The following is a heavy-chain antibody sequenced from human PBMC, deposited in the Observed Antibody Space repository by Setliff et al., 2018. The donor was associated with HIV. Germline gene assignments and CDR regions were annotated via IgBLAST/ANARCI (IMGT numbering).Heavy chain of an antibody. CDR1: GYTFTSYY. Sequence: ASVKVSCKASGYTFTSYYMHWVRQAPGQRLEWMGIINPSGGSTSYAQKFQGRVTMTRDTSTSTVYMELSSLRSEDTAVYYCARERPGDHYESTGYQLADWFDPWGQGTLVTVSS. J-gene: IGHJ5*02. D-gene: IGHD3-22*01. CDR2: INPSGGST. V-gene: IGHV1-46*01. CDR3: ARERPGDHYESTGYQLADWFDP.